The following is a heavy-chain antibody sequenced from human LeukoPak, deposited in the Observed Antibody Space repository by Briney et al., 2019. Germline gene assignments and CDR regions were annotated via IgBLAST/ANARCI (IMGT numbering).Heavy chain of an antibody. J-gene: IGHJ5*02. D-gene: IGHD5-18*01. V-gene: IGHV4-38-2*02. CDR2: IYHSGST. CDR3: AKGAGGFSYYNWFDP. CDR1: GYSISSGYY. Sequence: ASETLSLTCTVSGYSISSGYYWGWIRQPPGKGLEWIGSIYHSGSTHYSPSLESRVTISVDTSKNQFSLKLASVTAADTAIYYCAKGAGGFSYYNWFDPWGQGTLVTVSS.